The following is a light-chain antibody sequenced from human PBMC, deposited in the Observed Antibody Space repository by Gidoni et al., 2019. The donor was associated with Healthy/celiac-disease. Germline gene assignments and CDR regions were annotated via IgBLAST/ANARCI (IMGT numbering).Light chain of an antibody. Sequence: SSELTQDPAVSVALGQTVRITCQGDSLRSYYASWYQQKPGQATVLVIYGKNNRPSGIPDRFSGSSSGNTASLTITGAQAEDEADYYCNSRDSSGNLVVFGGGTKLTVL. V-gene: IGLV3-19*01. J-gene: IGLJ2*01. CDR2: GKN. CDR3: NSRDSSGNLVV. CDR1: SLRSYY.